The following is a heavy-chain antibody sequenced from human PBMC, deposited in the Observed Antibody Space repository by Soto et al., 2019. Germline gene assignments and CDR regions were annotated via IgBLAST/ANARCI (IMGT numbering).Heavy chain of an antibody. D-gene: IGHD4-17*01. Sequence: SVKVSCKASGGTFSSYAISWVRQAPGQGLEWMGGIIPIFGTANYAQKFQGRVTITADESTSTAYMELSSLRSEDTAVYYCARELRDYGDYGSPYNWFDPWGQGTLVTVSS. CDR2: IIPIFGTA. CDR3: ARELRDYGDYGSPYNWFDP. V-gene: IGHV1-69*13. J-gene: IGHJ5*02. CDR1: GGTFSSYA.